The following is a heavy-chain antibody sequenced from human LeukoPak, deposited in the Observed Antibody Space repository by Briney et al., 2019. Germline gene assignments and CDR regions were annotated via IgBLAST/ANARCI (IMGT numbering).Heavy chain of an antibody. D-gene: IGHD2-21*01. Sequence: SETLSLTCTVSGGSISSYYWSWIRQPPGKGLEWIGHTYYSGRTNYNPSLKSRVTISVDTSKNQFSLKLSSVTAADTAVYYCARFYCGGDCLGDYFDYWGRGTLVTVSS. V-gene: IGHV4-59*01. CDR3: ARFYCGGDCLGDYFDY. CDR2: TYYSGRT. CDR1: GGSISSYY. J-gene: IGHJ4*02.